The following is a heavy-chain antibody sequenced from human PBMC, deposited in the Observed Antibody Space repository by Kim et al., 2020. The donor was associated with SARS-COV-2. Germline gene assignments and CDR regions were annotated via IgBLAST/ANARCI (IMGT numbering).Heavy chain of an antibody. V-gene: IGHV4-39*01. CDR2: IYYSGST. Sequence: SETLSLTCTVSGGSISSSSYYWGWIRQPPGKGLEWIGRIYYSGSTYYNPSLKSRVTISVDTSKNQFSLKLSSVTAADTAVYYCARTAFTYSSSWYYVDPQDNWFDPWGQGTLVTVSS. CDR1: GGSISSSSYY. D-gene: IGHD6-13*01. CDR3: ARTAFTYSSSWYYVDPQDNWFDP. J-gene: IGHJ5*02.